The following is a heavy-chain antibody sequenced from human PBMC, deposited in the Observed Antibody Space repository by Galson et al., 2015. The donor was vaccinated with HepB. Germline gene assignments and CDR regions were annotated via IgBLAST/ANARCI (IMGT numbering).Heavy chain of an antibody. CDR1: GFTFSSYN. Sequence: SLRLSCAASGFTFSSYNMNWVRQAPGKGLEWISYISTAGDTYYPGPVKGRFTISRENAKNSLYLQMNSLRAGDTAVYYCARGGSGWFPDFDYWGQGTLVTVSS. CDR2: ISTAGDT. J-gene: IGHJ4*02. D-gene: IGHD6-19*01. CDR3: ARGGSGWFPDFDY. V-gene: IGHV3-13*01.